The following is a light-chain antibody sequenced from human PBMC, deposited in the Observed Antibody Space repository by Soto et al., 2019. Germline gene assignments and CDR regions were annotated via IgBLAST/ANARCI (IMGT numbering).Light chain of an antibody. CDR3: QQRSYCLLT. V-gene: IGKV3-11*01. Sequence: EIVLTQSPATLSLSPGERATLSCRASQSVSSYLAWYQQKHGQAPRLLIYDASNRASVITARFSSSGSGTDFTLTISRLEPEYFAVYYCQQRSYCLLTFGPGTKVDIK. J-gene: IGKJ3*01. CDR1: QSVSSY. CDR2: DAS.